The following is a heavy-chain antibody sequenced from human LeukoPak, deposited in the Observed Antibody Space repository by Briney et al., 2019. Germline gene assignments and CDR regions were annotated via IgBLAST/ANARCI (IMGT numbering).Heavy chain of an antibody. CDR1: GGSISSGDYY. V-gene: IGHV4-30-4*01. CDR2: IYYSGST. Sequence: SSETLSLTCTVSGGSISSGDYYWSWIRQPPGKGLEWIEYIYYSGSTYYNPSLKSRVTISVDTSKNQFSLKLSSVTAADTAVYYCARGNDILTGYYGMDVWGQGTTVTVSS. CDR3: ARGNDILTGYYGMDV. J-gene: IGHJ6*02. D-gene: IGHD3-9*01.